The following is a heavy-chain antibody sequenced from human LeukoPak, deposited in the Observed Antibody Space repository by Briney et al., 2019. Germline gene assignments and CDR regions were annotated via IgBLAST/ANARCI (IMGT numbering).Heavy chain of an antibody. CDR2: ISSSSISI. V-gene: IGHV3-48*01. J-gene: IGHJ4*02. Sequence: GGSLRLSCAASGFTFSNYSMNWVRQALGKGLEGLSYISSSSISIYYADSVKGRLTISRDNAKNSVYLHMNSLRAEDTAVYYCARGADRFDYWGQGTLVTVSS. CDR3: ARGADRFDY. CDR1: GFTFSNYS. D-gene: IGHD1-14*01.